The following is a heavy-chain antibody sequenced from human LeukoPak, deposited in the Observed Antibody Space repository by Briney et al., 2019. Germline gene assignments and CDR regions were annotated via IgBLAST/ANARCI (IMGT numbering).Heavy chain of an antibody. Sequence: PGGSLSLSCAASGLRFSDQYVIWIRQTPGKGLEWISFISGSGANRFYADSMKGRFTISKDNTRNSLYLQMNSLRAEDTATYYCATLHFYAMGVWGQGTTVTVSS. CDR3: ATLHFYAMGV. CDR2: ISGSGANR. J-gene: IGHJ6*02. CDR1: GLRFSDQY. V-gene: IGHV3-11*01.